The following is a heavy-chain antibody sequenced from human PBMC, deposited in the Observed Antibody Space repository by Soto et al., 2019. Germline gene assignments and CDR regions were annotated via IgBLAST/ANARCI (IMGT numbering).Heavy chain of an antibody. CDR3: ARHGAAAGTNWFDP. J-gene: IGHJ5*02. CDR1: GCSISSSSYY. V-gene: IGHV4-39*01. D-gene: IGHD6-13*01. CDR2: IYYSGST. Sequence: PXETLSLTCTVAGCSISSSSYYWGWIRQPPGKGLEWIGSIYYSGSTYYNPSLKSRVTISVDTSKNQFSLKLSSVTAADTAVYYCARHGAAAGTNWFDPWGQGTLVTVSS.